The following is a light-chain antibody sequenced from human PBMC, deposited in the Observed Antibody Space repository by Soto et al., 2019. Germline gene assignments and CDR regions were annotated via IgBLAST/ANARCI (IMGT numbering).Light chain of an antibody. CDR2: EVS. CDR1: SSDVGTYKY. J-gene: IGLJ2*01. V-gene: IGLV2-14*01. Sequence: QSVLTQPASVSGSPGQSITISCTGTSSDVGTYKYVSWYQQLPGKAPKLMIYEVSNRPSGVSNRVSGSKSGNTASLTISELQDEDEADYYCSSYTSRSTPVFGGGTKLTVL. CDR3: SSYTSRSTPV.